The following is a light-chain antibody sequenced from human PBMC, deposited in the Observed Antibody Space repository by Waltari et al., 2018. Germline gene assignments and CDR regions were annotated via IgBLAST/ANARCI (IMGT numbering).Light chain of an antibody. CDR3: AAWDDSLNGRGV. Sequence: QSVLTQPPSASGTPGQRVTISCSGGSSNIGSYTVNWYQQLPGTAPKLLIFRNNRRPAGVPDRFSGSKSGTSASLAISGLQSEDEADYYCAAWDDSLNGRGVFGGGTKLTVL. CDR1: SSNIGSYT. V-gene: IGLV1-44*01. J-gene: IGLJ2*01. CDR2: RNN.